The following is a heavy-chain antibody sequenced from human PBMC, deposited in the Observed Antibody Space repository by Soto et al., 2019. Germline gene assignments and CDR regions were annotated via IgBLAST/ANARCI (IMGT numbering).Heavy chain of an antibody. V-gene: IGHV4-39*01. CDR1: GGYISSSSYY. Sequence: SETLSLTCTVSGGYISSSSYYWGWIRQPPGKGLEWIGSISYSGSTYYNPSLKSRVTISVDMSKNQFSLKLSSVTAADTAVYYCASRTLYCSGGKCQWDYWGQGTLVNVSS. D-gene: IGHD2-15*01. CDR2: ISYSGST. J-gene: IGHJ4*02. CDR3: ASRTLYCSGGKCQWDY.